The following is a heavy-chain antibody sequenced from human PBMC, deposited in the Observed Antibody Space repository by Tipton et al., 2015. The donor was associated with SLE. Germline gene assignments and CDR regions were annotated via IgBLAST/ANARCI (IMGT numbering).Heavy chain of an antibody. CDR2: IYYSGST. CDR3: ARGVGYEDL. Sequence: LRLSCTVSGGSISSYYWSWIRQPPGKGLEWIGYIYYSGSTNYSPSLKSRVTISVDTSKNQFSLKLNSVTAADTAVYYCARGVGYEDLWGQGTLVTVSA. CDR1: GGSISSYY. D-gene: IGHD5-12*01. J-gene: IGHJ5*02. V-gene: IGHV4-59*01.